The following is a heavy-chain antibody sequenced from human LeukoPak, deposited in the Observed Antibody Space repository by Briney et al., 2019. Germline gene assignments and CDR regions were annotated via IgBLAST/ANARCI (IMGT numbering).Heavy chain of an antibody. J-gene: IGHJ3*02. CDR3: ARGWYYDILTGYYDAFDI. Sequence: SETLSLTCTVSGGSTSSYYWSWLRQPAGKGLEWIGRISTSGSTNYNPSLKSRVTMSVDTSKNQFSLKLSSVTAADTAVYYCARGWYYDILTGYYDAFDIWGQGTMVTVSS. CDR1: GGSTSSYY. V-gene: IGHV4-4*07. D-gene: IGHD3-9*01. CDR2: ISTSGST.